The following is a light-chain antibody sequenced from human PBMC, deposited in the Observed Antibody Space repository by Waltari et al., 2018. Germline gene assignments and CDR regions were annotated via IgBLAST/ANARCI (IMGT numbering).Light chain of an antibody. J-gene: IGKJ2*01. V-gene: IGKV1-33*01. CDR1: QDISNH. CDR3: QQYDHPPYT. CDR2: DAS. Sequence: DLQMTQSSSSQSASVGDRVTLTCQASQDISNHLNWYQHKAGKAPNLLIYDASTLEAGVPSRFSGSGSGTAFTLTISSLQPEDIATYYCQQYDHPPYTFGQGTKLDI.